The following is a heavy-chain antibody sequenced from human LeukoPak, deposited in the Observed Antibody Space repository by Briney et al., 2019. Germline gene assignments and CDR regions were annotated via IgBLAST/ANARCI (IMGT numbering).Heavy chain of an antibody. CDR1: GGSISSSSYY. CDR3: ARCDTAMTFDP. D-gene: IGHD5-18*01. Sequence: SETLSLTCTVSGGSISSSSYYWGWIRQPPGKGLEWIRSIYYSGSTYYNPSLKSRVTISVDTSKNQFSLKLSSVTAADTAVYYCARCDTAMTFDPWGQGTLVTVSS. V-gene: IGHV4-39*07. CDR2: IYYSGST. J-gene: IGHJ5*02.